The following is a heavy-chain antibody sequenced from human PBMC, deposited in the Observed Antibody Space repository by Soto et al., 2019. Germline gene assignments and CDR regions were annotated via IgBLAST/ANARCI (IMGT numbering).Heavy chain of an antibody. CDR2: TDYSGNT. CDR1: SDSISSYY. V-gene: IGHV4-59*08. Sequence: QVQLRESGPGLVRPSETLSLTCTVSSDSISSYYWIWIRQSPGKGLEWIGYTDYSGNTNYNPSLKSRVTISGDTSKNQFSLRLSSVTAADTAMYYCARAVGDPLYYLDYWGQGTLVTVSS. J-gene: IGHJ4*02. D-gene: IGHD6-19*01. CDR3: ARAVGDPLYYLDY.